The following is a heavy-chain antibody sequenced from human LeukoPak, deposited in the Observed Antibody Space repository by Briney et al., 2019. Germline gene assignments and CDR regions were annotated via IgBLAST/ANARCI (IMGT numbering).Heavy chain of an antibody. CDR2: ISSSSSTI. Sequence: GGSLRLSCAASGFTFSSYSMNWVRQAPGKGLEWVSYISSSSSTIYYADSVKGRFTISRDNAKNSLYLQMNSLRAEDTAVYYCARSALLLWFGDNHAFDIWGQGTMVTVSS. CDR1: GFTFSSYS. D-gene: IGHD3-10*01. CDR3: ARSALLLWFGDNHAFDI. J-gene: IGHJ3*02. V-gene: IGHV3-48*04.